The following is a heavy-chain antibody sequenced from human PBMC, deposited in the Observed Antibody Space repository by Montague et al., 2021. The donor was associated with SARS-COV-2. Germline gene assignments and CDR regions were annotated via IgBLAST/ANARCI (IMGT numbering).Heavy chain of an antibody. J-gene: IGHJ4*01. CDR2: INHRGST. Sequence: SETLSLTCAVYGGSFSAHSWSWIRQPPGKGLEWIGEINHRGSTTYMSSLKSRVTMSVDTSKNQFSLKMSSATAADTAIYYCARGGLAGGNYDIWSFSYTSPLDYWGQGTKVTVSS. V-gene: IGHV4-34*01. CDR1: GGSFSAHS. CDR3: ARGGLAGGNYDIWSFSYTSPLDY. D-gene: IGHD3-3*01.